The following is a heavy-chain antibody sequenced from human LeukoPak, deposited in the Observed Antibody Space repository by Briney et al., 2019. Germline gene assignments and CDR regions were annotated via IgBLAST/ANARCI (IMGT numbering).Heavy chain of an antibody. CDR3: ARGRGTAMAPYYFDY. J-gene: IGHJ4*02. CDR1: GFTFSSYA. Sequence: GGSLRLSCAASGFTFSSYAMHWVRQAPGKGLEWVAVISYDGSNKYYADSVKGRFTISRDNSKNPLYLQMNSLRAEDTAVYYCARGRGTAMAPYYFDYWGQGTLVTVSS. CDR2: ISYDGSNK. D-gene: IGHD5-18*01. V-gene: IGHV3-30*04.